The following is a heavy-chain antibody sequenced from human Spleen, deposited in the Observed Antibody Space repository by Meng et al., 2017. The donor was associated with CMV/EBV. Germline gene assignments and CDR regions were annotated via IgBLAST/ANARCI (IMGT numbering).Heavy chain of an antibody. CDR3: ARLSKSGAGKYFDY. CDR1: FTFSDHY. Sequence: FTFSDHYMEWVSHAPGKELEWVGRSRNKVNSYTTEYAASAKGRFTISRDDSKTSLYLQMNSLKTEDTAVYYCARLSKSGAGKYFDYWGQGTLVTVSS. V-gene: IGHV3-72*01. CDR2: SRNKVNSYTT. J-gene: IGHJ4*02. D-gene: IGHD2-8*02.